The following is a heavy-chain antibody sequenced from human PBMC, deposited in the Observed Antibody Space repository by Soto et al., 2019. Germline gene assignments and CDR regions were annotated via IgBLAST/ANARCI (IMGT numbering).Heavy chain of an antibody. Sequence: QVHLMQSGAEVKKPGASVRVSCKTSGYKFSDYGVTWVRQAPGQGLEWMGWITPYNGNTKFAQKFQGRVTVTTDTSTSAAFMDVRNLRSDETAIYYCARPLELRLLEGALAFWGQGSLVTVSS. CDR1: GYKFSDYG. CDR2: ITPYNGNT. J-gene: IGHJ4*02. D-gene: IGHD1-7*01. V-gene: IGHV1-18*01. CDR3: ARPLELRLLEGALAF.